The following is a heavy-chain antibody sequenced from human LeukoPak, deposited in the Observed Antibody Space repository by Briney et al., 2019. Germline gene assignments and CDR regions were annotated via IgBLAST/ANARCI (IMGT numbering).Heavy chain of an antibody. CDR2: ISYDGSNK. J-gene: IGHJ4*02. D-gene: IGHD2-15*01. CDR1: GFTFSSYA. Sequence: GGSLRLSCAASGFTFSSYAMHWVRQAPGKGLEWVAVISYDGSNKYYADSVKGRFTISRDNSKNTLYLQMNSLRSEDTAVYYCARDYQGFVVAVAATLRYFDYWGQGTLVTVSS. V-gene: IGHV3-30-3*01. CDR3: ARDYQGFVVAVAATLRYFDY.